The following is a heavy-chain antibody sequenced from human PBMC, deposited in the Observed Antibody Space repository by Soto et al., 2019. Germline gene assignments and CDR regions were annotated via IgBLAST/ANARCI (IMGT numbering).Heavy chain of an antibody. CDR2: INSDGSST. V-gene: IGHV3-74*01. Sequence: EVQLVEYGGGLVQPGVSLRLSCEASGFSFSTFWMHWVRQAPGKGLVWVSRINSDGSSTYYADSVKGRVTISRDNAKNTLYLQLNSLRPEDTAVYYCARDFEYWGQGTLVTVSS. CDR1: GFSFSTFW. CDR3: ARDFEY. J-gene: IGHJ4*02.